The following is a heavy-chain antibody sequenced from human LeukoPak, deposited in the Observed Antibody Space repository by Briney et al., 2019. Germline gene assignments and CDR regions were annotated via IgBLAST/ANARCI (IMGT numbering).Heavy chain of an antibody. CDR2: MNPNNGNT. V-gene: IGHV1-8*01. J-gene: IGHJ6*02. CDR3: ARKIGAFGV. D-gene: IGHD3-3*01. Sequence: ASVKVSCKASGYTFTTYDINWVRQATGQGLEWMGWMNPNNGNTGYAQKFQGRVTMTRDTSISTAYMELSSLTSEDTAVYYCARKIGAFGVWGQGTTATVSS. CDR1: GYTFTTYD.